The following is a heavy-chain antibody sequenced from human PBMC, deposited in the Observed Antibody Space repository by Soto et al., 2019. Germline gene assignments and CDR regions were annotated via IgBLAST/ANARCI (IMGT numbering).Heavy chain of an antibody. Sequence: QVQLVQSGAEVKKPGASVKVSCKASGYTFTSYGISWVRQAPGQGLEWMGWINGYNGNTNYEQKLQGRVTMTTDTSTSTAYLDLRSLRADVTAVYFCARDTSRGEYDYWGQGTLVTVSS. CDR2: INGYNGNT. CDR3: ARDTSRGEYDY. D-gene: IGHD3-10*01. J-gene: IGHJ4*02. V-gene: IGHV1-18*01. CDR1: GYTFTSYG.